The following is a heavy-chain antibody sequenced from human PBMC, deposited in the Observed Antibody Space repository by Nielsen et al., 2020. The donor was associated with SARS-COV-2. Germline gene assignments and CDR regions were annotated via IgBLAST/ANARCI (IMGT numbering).Heavy chain of an antibody. Sequence: GESLKISCAASGFAFREFGMNWVRQAPGKGLEWVSIIYSDGSTYYAGSVKGRLTIPRDNSKNTLYLQMNSLRAEDTAVYYCARGGGGMDVWGQGTTVTVSS. J-gene: IGHJ6*02. V-gene: IGHV3-53*01. CDR3: ARGGGGMDV. D-gene: IGHD3-16*01. CDR1: GFAFREFG. CDR2: IYSDGST.